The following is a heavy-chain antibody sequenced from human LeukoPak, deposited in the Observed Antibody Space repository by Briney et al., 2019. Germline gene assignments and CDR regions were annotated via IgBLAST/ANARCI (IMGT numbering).Heavy chain of an antibody. V-gene: IGHV3-53*05. CDR3: VYDVSGSYSER. Sequence: GGSLRLSCAASGFSVSDNYMTWVRQAPGKGLEWVSIIYSGGSTYYADSVKGRFTISRDNSKNTLYLQMTSLRGDDTAVYYCVYDVSGSYSERWGQGTLVTVSS. CDR1: GFSVSDNY. CDR2: IYSGGST. J-gene: IGHJ4*02. D-gene: IGHD1-26*01.